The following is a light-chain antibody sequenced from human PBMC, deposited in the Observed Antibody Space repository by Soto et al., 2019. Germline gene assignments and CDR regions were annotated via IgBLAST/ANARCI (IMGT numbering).Light chain of an antibody. CDR3: QQYNSYSRT. CDR2: TAS. Sequence: IQRTNSPSALSPSAGYIVXATCRARQSISTWLAWYQQKPGKAPRLLIYTASSLESGVPSRFSGSGSGTEFTLTISSLEPDDFATYYCQQYNSYSRTFGQGTKVDIK. J-gene: IGKJ1*01. V-gene: IGKV1-5*03. CDR1: QSISTW.